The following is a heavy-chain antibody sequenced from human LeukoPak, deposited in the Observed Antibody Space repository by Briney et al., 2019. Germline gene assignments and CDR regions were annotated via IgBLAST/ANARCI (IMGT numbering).Heavy chain of an antibody. J-gene: IGHJ4*02. CDR2: ISAYNGNT. D-gene: IGHD6-13*01. Sequence: ASVKVSCKASGYTFTSYDINWVRQATGQGLEWMGWISAYNGNTNYAQKLQGRVTMTTDTSTSTAYMELRSLRSDDTAVYYCARRQQQLVFHPAPLDYWGQGTLVTVSS. CDR1: GYTFTSYD. CDR3: ARRQQQLVFHPAPLDY. V-gene: IGHV1-18*01.